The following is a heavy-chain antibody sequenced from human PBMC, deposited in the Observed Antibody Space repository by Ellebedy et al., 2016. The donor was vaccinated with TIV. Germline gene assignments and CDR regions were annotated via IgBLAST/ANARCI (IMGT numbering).Heavy chain of an antibody. CDR2: ISYGGRNK. D-gene: IGHD3-9*01. CDR3: ARGRVLDILTGYQLHYYGMDV. J-gene: IGHJ6*02. CDR1: GFTFSSYA. Sequence: PGGSLRPSCAASGFTFSSYAMHWVRQAPGKGLEWVAVISYGGRNKYYADSVKGRFPISRDNSKNTLYLQMNSRRAEDTAVYYWARGRVLDILTGYQLHYYGMDVWGQGTTVTVSS. V-gene: IGHV3-30*04.